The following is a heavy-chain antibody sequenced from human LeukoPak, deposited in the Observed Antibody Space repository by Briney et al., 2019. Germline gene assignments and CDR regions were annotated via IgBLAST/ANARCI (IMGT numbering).Heavy chain of an antibody. Sequence: PSETLSLTCTVSGGSISSGSYYWSWIRQPAGKGLEWIGRIYTSGSTNYNPSLKSRVTISVDTSKNQFSLKLSSVTAADTAVYYCARDPGIAAAGTIWFDPWGQGTLVTVSS. J-gene: IGHJ5*02. CDR1: GGSISSGSYY. V-gene: IGHV4-61*02. D-gene: IGHD6-13*01. CDR3: ARDPGIAAAGTIWFDP. CDR2: IYTSGST.